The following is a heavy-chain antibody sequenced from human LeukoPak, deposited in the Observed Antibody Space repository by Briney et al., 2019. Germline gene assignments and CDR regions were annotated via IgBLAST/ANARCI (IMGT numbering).Heavy chain of an antibody. CDR2: ISGSGGST. V-gene: IGHV3-23*01. Sequence: PGGSLRLSCAASGFTFSSYAMSWVRQAPGKGLEWVSAISGSGGSTYYADSVKGRFTISRDNASNSLDLQMNSLRAEDTAVYYCARMRRDLAKGDYFYYYYMDVWGKGTTVTVSS. CDR3: ARMRRDLAKGDYFYYYYMDV. J-gene: IGHJ6*03. CDR1: GFTFSSYA.